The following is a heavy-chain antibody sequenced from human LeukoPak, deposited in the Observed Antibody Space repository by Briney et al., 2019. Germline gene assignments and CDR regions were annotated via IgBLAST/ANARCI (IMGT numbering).Heavy chain of an antibody. V-gene: IGHV3-13*01. CDR2: ISHDGDT. J-gene: IGHJ6*02. CDR3: ARETPVARGAFYGMDV. CDR1: GFSLSSNA. Sequence: GGSLRLSCAASGFSLSSNAMHWVRQVTGKGLEWVSSISHDGDTYYSASVKGRFTISRENAENSLYLQMDSLTAGDTAVYYCARETPVARGAFYGMDVWGQGTPVTVSS. D-gene: IGHD3-10*01.